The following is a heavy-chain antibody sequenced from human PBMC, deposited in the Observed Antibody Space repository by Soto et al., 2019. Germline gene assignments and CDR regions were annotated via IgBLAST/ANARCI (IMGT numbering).Heavy chain of an antibody. V-gene: IGHV4-34*02. J-gene: IGHJ5*02. D-gene: IGHD5-18*01. CDR3: ARGRDTPPLNKGHWFNP. CDR1: GGSFTDYT. CDR2: IEHTRAA. Sequence: QVQLQQWGAGLLKPSETLSLTCAVHGGSFTDYTWSWIRQPPGKVLEWIGEIEHTRAAFYSPSLESRVTLSVDTSKNQFSLILCSVTAADTAMYFWARGRDTPPLNKGHWFNPWGQGTLVIVSS.